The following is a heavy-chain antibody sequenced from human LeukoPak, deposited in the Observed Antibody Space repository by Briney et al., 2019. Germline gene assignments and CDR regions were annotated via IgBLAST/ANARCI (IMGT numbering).Heavy chain of an antibody. V-gene: IGHV1-69*05. J-gene: IGHJ4*02. CDR1: GGAFSSYA. CDR2: IIPIFGTA. CDR3: ARGDSSGYYGLY. D-gene: IGHD3-22*01. Sequence: SVKVSCKASGGAFSSYAISWVRQAPGQGLEWMGRIIPIFGTANYAQKFQGRVTITTDESTSTAYMELSSLRSEDTAVYYCARGDSSGYYGLYWGQGTLVTVSS.